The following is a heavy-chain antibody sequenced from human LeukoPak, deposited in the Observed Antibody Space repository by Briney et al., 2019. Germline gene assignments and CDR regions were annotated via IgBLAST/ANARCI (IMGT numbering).Heavy chain of an antibody. D-gene: IGHD3-3*01. V-gene: IGHV1-3*01. CDR3: ARSKEWVNWFGP. CDR2: INAGNGNT. Sequence: ASVKVSCKASGYTFTSYAMHWVRQAPRQRLEWMGWINAGNGNTKYSQKFQGRVTITRDTSASTAYMELSSLRSEDTAVYYCARSKEWVNWFGPWGQGTLVTVSS. J-gene: IGHJ5*02. CDR1: GYTFTSYA.